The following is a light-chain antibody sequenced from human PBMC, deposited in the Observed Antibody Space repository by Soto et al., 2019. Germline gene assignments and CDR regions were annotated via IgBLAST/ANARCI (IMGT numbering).Light chain of an antibody. Sequence: QSVLTQPASVSGSPGQSITVSCTGSSSDFGDDKYVSWYQQQPGKGPNLLIYGVNSRPPGISNRFSGSKSGNSAYLTISGLQADDEADYYCCSLTTSHTYVFGSGTKVTVL. CDR2: GVN. CDR1: SSDFGDDKY. J-gene: IGLJ1*01. V-gene: IGLV2-14*01. CDR3: CSLTTSHTYV.